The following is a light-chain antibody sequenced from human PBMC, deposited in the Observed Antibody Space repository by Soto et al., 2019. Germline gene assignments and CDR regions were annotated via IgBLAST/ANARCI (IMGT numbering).Light chain of an antibody. V-gene: IGLV2-14*02. CDR1: SSDVGSYNL. CDR2: EAN. CDR3: SSYTSSTTPV. J-gene: IGLJ2*01. Sequence: QSALTQPASVSGSPGQSITISCTGTSSDVGSYNLVSWYQQHPGKAPKLMIYEANKRPSGVSDRFSGSKSGNTASLTISGLQAEDEADYYCSSYTSSTTPVFGGGTKLTVL.